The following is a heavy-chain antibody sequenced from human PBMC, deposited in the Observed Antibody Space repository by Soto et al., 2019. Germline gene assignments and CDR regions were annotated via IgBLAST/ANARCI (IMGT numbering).Heavy chain of an antibody. V-gene: IGHV4-39*07. CDR1: VCSISMNSYY. CDR2: IYYSGST. J-gene: IGHJ4*02. Sequence: SETLSITCTVSVCSISMNSYYWGWIRQPPGKGLEWIGSIYYSGSTYYNPSLKSRVTISVDTSKNQFSLKLSSVSAADTAVYYCARASRNYFDYWGQGTLVTVPQ. CDR3: ARASRNYFDY.